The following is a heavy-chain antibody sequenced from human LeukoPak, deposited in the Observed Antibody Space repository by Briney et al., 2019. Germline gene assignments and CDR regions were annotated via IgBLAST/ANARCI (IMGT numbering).Heavy chain of an antibody. J-gene: IGHJ4*02. V-gene: IGHV4-61*02. CDR1: SGSISSGTYY. D-gene: IGHD3-22*01. CDR3: AGYYDSSGYLRPHFDY. CDR2: IYSSGST. Sequence: SETLSLTCTVSSGSISSGTYYWSWIRQPAGKGLEWIGRIYSSGSTNYNPSLKSRVTISVDTSKNQFSLKLSSVTAADTAVYYCAGYYDSSGYLRPHFDYWGQGTLVTVSS.